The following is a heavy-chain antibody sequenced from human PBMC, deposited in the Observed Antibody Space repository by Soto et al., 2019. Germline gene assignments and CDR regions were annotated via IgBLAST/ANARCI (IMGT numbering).Heavy chain of an antibody. Sequence: SETLSLTCTVSGGSISSYYWSWIRQPPGKGLEWIGYIYYSGSTNYNPSLKSRVTISVDTSKNQFSLKLSFVTAADTTVYYCARHVTTFDYWGQGTLVTVFS. CDR3: ARHVTTFDY. CDR1: GGSISSYY. V-gene: IGHV4-59*08. J-gene: IGHJ4*02. D-gene: IGHD4-17*01. CDR2: IYYSGST.